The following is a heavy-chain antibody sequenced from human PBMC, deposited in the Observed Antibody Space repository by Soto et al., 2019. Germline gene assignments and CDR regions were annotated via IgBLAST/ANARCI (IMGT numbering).Heavy chain of an antibody. V-gene: IGHV1-46*01. D-gene: IGHD2-21*02. CDR1: GYTFPNYY. CDR2: INPSGGST. CDR3: ARESDNYFDY. Sequence: ASEQVSYKESGYTFPNYYMHWVRLAPGQELEGMGIINPSGGSTSHAQKFQRRVTMTRATSTSTVYIEQSSLRSGYTAGYYCARESDNYFDYWGQGTLVTVSS. J-gene: IGHJ4*02.